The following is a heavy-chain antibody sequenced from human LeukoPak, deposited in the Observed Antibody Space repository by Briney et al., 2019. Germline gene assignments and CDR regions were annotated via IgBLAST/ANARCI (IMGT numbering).Heavy chain of an antibody. D-gene: IGHD4-17*01. J-gene: IGHJ4*02. Sequence: GESLKISFKGSGYSFSNYWIGWVRQMPGKGLEWMGIINPGDSDTRYSPSFQGQVTISAGKSINTAYLQWSSLKASDTAMYYCARRHGDYYFDYWGQGTLVTVSS. CDR2: INPGDSDT. V-gene: IGHV5-51*01. CDR3: ARRHGDYYFDY. CDR1: GYSFSNYW.